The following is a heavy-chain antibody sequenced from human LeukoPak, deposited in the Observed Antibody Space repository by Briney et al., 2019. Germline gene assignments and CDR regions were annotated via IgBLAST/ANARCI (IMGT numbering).Heavy chain of an antibody. J-gene: IGHJ4*02. CDR3: AILTILSAYYFDY. V-gene: IGHV4-34*01. CDR2: INHSGST. Sequence: SETLSLTCAVYGGSFSGYYWSWIRQPPGKGLEWIGEINHSGSTNYNPSLKSRVTISVDTSKNQFSLKLSSVTAADTAVYYCAILTILSAYYFDYWGQGTLVTVSS. D-gene: IGHD3-9*01. CDR1: GGSFSGYY.